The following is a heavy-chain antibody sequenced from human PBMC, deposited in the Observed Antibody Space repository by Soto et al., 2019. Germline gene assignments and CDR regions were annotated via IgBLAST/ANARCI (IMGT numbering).Heavy chain of an antibody. CDR1: GGTFSSYA. J-gene: IGHJ4*02. V-gene: IGHV1-69*13. CDR2: IIPIFGTA. Sequence: ASVKVSCKASGGTFSSYAISWVRQAPGQGLEWMGGIIPIFGTANYAQKFQGRVTITADESTSTAYMELSSLRSEDTAVYYCARLRKNYDSSGYYYFDNWGQGTLVTVSS. D-gene: IGHD3-22*01. CDR3: ARLRKNYDSSGYYYFDN.